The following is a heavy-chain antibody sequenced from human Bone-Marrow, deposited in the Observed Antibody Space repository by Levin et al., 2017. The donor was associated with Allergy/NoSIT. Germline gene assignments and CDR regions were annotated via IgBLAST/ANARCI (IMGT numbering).Heavy chain of an antibody. D-gene: IGHD6-19*01. CDR2: IKQGGGET. J-gene: IGHJ4*02. V-gene: IGHV3-7*01. CDR1: GFTFSTFS. Sequence: LTCAASGFTFSTFSMSWVRQAPGKGLEWVANIKQGGGETHYADSVKGRFTISGDSAQNSVHLQMNSLRAEDTAVYYCARGGITVPGRFDYWGQGTLVTVSS. CDR3: ARGGITVPGRFDY.